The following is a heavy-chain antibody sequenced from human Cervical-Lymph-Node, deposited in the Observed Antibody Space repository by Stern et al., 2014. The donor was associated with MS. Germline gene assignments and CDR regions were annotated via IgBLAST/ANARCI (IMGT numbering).Heavy chain of an antibody. CDR1: GGAVSDYY. Sequence: QLQLQESGPGLVKPSETLSLTCTVSGGAVSDYYWTWIRQRPGKGLGGMGYISDTGTTNYNPSLHSRVTITLDTSQNQVSLRLRSVTAADTAVYYCARDPSTTASDWFFDLWGRGSLVTVSS. CDR3: ARDPSTTASDWFFDL. CDR2: ISDTGTT. J-gene: IGHJ2*01. D-gene: IGHD2-21*02. V-gene: IGHV4-59*02.